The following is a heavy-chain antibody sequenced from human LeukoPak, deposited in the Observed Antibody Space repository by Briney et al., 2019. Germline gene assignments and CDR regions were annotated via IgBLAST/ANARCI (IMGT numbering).Heavy chain of an antibody. V-gene: IGHV3-21*01. CDR3: ARVPHKLLWFGESTTDY. CDR2: ISSSSSYI. Sequence: GGSLRLSCAASGFTFSSYSMNWVRQAPGKGLEWVSSISSSSSYIYYADSVKGRFTISRDNAKNSLYLQMNSLRAEDTAVYYCARVPHKLLWFGESTTDYWGQGTLVTVSS. J-gene: IGHJ4*02. D-gene: IGHD3-10*01. CDR1: GFTFSSYS.